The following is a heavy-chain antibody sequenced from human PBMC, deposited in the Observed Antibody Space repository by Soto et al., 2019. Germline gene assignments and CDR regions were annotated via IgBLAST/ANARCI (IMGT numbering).Heavy chain of an antibody. Sequence: ASVKVSCKTSGYTFSSYGISWVRQAPGRGLEWVGWIRVSDGLIKYAERMEGRVTVTTDSSTSTAHMELRSLRPDDTAVYYCARHANYEPDYWGQVTLVTVSS. J-gene: IGHJ4*02. CDR1: GYTFSSYG. CDR3: ARHANYEPDY. CDR2: IRVSDGLI. D-gene: IGHD1-7*01. V-gene: IGHV1-18*01.